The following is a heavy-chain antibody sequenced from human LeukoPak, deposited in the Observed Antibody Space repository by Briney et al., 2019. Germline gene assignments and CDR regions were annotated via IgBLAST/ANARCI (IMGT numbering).Heavy chain of an antibody. CDR3: GRGGAYDFWSDYPLLDF. Sequence: GGSLRLSCAASGFTFSSYSMNWLRQAPGKGLEWVSSISSSSSYIYYADSVKGRFTISRDNAKNSLYLQMNSLRAEDTAVYYFGRGGAYDFWSDYPLLDFWGQGTLVTVSS. CDR2: ISSSSSYI. V-gene: IGHV3-21*01. CDR1: GFTFSSYS. D-gene: IGHD3-3*01. J-gene: IGHJ4*02.